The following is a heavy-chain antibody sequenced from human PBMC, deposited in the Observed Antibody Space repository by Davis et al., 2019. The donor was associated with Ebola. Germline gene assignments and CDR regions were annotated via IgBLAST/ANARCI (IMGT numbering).Heavy chain of an antibody. CDR1: GFTFSSAW. Sequence: GESLKISCAASGFTFSSAWMRWVRQAPGKGLEWVSSISRDSNYIYYADSVKGRFTISRDNAKNSLYLQMNSLRAEDTAVYYCARHLYHTSGRDAFDIWGQGTMVTVSS. J-gene: IGHJ3*02. V-gene: IGHV3-21*01. CDR3: ARHLYHTSGRDAFDI. CDR2: ISRDSNYI. D-gene: IGHD3-22*01.